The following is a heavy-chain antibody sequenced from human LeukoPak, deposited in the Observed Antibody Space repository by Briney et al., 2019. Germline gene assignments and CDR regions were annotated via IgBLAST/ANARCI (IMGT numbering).Heavy chain of an antibody. CDR1: GLTFSNNY. CDR3: AGGTTVTTAFDY. V-gene: IGHV3-53*01. Sequence: GGSLRLSCAASGLTFSNNYMTWVRQAPGKGLEWVSVSYSSGSIFSADSVKGRFTSSRDNSKTTLYLQMNSLRLEDTAVYYCAGGTTVTTAFDYWGQGILVTVSS. J-gene: IGHJ4*02. D-gene: IGHD4-11*01. CDR2: SYSSGSI.